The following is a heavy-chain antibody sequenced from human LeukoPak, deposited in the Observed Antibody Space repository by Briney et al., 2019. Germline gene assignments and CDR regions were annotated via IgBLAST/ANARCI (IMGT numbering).Heavy chain of an antibody. CDR3: ARAYSGSYNAGGY. V-gene: IGHV1-8*01. Sequence: ASVKVSCKASGYTFTSYDINWVRQATGQGLEWMRWMNPNSGNTGYAQKFQGRVTMTRNTSISTAYMELSSLRSEDTAVYYCARAYSGSYNAGGYWGQGTLVTVSS. J-gene: IGHJ4*02. CDR2: MNPNSGNT. D-gene: IGHD1-26*01. CDR1: GYTFTSYD.